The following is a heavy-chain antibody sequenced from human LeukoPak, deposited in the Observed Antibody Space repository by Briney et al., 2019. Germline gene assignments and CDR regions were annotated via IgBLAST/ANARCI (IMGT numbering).Heavy chain of an antibody. V-gene: IGHV4-59*01. J-gene: IGHJ4*02. CDR1: GGSISSYY. D-gene: IGHD6-13*01. CDR3: ARARDEYSSSWYVYFDY. CDR2: IYYSGST. Sequence: SETLSLTCTVSGGSISSYYWSWIRQPPGKGLEWTGYIYYSGSTNYNPSLKSRVTISVDTSKNQFSLKLSSVTAADTAVYYCARARDEYSSSWYVYFDYWGQGTLVPVSP.